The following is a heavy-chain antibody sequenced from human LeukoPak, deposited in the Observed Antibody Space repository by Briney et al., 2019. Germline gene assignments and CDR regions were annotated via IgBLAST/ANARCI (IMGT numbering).Heavy chain of an antibody. Sequence: GGSLRLSCAASGFTFSRNNMHWVRQAPGKGLEWVAFIRYDGSNKYYADSVKGRFTISRDNSKNTLYLQMNSLRPEDTAVYYCAKDYSYGSDYWGQGTLVTVSS. V-gene: IGHV3-30*02. CDR1: GFTFSRNN. CDR2: IRYDGSNK. J-gene: IGHJ4*02. CDR3: AKDYSYGSDY. D-gene: IGHD5-18*01.